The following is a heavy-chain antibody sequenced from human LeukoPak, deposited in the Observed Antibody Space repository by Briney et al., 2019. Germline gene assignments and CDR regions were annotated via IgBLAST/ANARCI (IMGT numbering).Heavy chain of an antibody. V-gene: IGHV4-59*01. CDR2: IYYSGST. CDR3: ARVFDTSGHFYAFDY. CDR1: GGSISSYY. Sequence: PSETLSLTCSVSGGSISSYYWSWIRQPPGKGLEWIGYIYYSGSTNYNPSLKSRVTISVDTSRNQFSLKLSSVTAADTAVYYCARVFDTSGHFYAFDYWGQGTLVTVSS. J-gene: IGHJ4*02. D-gene: IGHD3-22*01.